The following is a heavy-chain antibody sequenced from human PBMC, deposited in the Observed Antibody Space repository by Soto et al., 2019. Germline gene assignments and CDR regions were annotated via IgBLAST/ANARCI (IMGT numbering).Heavy chain of an antibody. CDR3: ARGQVVAAQH. V-gene: IGHV4-30-2*01. Sequence: QLPLQESGSGLVKPSQTLSLTCAVSGGSISSGGYSWSWIRQPPGKGLEWIGYIYHSGRTYYNPSLKSRVTISVDRSKNQFSLKLSSVTAADAAVYYCARGQVVAAQHWGQGTLVTVSS. CDR1: GGSISSGGYS. J-gene: IGHJ4*02. D-gene: IGHD2-15*01. CDR2: IYHSGRT.